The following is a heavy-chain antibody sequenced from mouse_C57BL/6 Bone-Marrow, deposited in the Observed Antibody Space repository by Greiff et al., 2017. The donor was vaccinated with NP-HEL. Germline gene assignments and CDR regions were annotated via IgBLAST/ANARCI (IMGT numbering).Heavy chain of an antibody. J-gene: IGHJ2*01. V-gene: IGHV1-43*01. CDR1: GYSFTGYY. CDR2: INPSTGGT. Sequence: EVQLQQSGPELVKPGASVKISCKASGYSFTGYYMHWVKQSSEKSLEWIGEINPSTGGTSYNQKFKGKATLTVDKSSSTAYMQLKSLTSEDSAVYYCATLRAFDYWGQGTTLTVSS. D-gene: IGHD2-12*01. CDR3: ATLRAFDY.